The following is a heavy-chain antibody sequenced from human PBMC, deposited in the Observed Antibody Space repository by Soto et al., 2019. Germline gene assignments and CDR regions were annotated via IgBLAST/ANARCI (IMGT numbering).Heavy chain of an antibody. CDR3: AKGGDSSRYSYVYYFDY. Sequence: EVQLLESGGGLVQPGGSLRLSCAASGFTFTNYDMSWVRQAPGKGLDWVSVISGSGGNTYYADSVKGRFTISRDNSKNTLYLQMNSLVAEATAVYYCAKGGDSSRYSYVYYFDYWGQGTLVTVSS. J-gene: IGHJ4*02. CDR2: ISGSGGNT. CDR1: GFTFTNYD. V-gene: IGHV3-23*01. D-gene: IGHD3-22*01.